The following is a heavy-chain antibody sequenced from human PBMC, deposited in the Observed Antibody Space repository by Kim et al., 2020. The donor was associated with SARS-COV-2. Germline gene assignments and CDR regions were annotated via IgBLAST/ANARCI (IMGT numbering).Heavy chain of an antibody. CDR2: IYYSGST. CDR3: ARRAELDV. CDR1: GGSISSYY. Sequence: SETLSLTCTVSGGSISSYYWSWIRQPPGKGLEWIGYIYYSGSTNYNPSLKSRVTISVDTSKNQFSLKLSSVTAADTAVYYCARRAELDVWGQGTTVTVSS. J-gene: IGHJ6*02. V-gene: IGHV4-59*01.